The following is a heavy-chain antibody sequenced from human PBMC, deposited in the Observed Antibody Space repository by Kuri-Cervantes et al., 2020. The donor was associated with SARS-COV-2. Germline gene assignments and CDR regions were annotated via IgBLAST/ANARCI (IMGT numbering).Heavy chain of an antibody. V-gene: IGHV4-61*01. CDR1: GDSVNSINYY. CDR3: ARDQRRYRANDAPYDF. D-gene: IGHD1-26*01. Sequence: ESLKISCTVTGDSVNSINYYWTWIRQPPGKGLEWIGYIYYNGDTNYNPSLKSRVTISIDTSKNQLPLKLTSVTAADTAVYYCARDQRRYRANDAPYDFWGQGTLVTVSS. CDR2: IYYNGDT. J-gene: IGHJ4*02.